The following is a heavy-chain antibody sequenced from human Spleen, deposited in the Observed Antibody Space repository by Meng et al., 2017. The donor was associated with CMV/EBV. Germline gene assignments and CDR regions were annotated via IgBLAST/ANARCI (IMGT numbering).Heavy chain of an antibody. V-gene: IGHV3-11*04. D-gene: IGHD3-3*01. Sequence: GGSLRLSCEASGFIFSDYYMSWIRQAPGKGLAWVSHISNSGATIYYADSVKGRFTVSRDNAKNTLYLQMNSLRAEDTAVYYCAREYYDFWSGYYPQPYYYYYGMDVWGQGTTVTVSS. CDR1: GFIFSDYY. J-gene: IGHJ6*02. CDR2: ISNSGATI. CDR3: AREYYDFWSGYYPQPYYYYYGMDV.